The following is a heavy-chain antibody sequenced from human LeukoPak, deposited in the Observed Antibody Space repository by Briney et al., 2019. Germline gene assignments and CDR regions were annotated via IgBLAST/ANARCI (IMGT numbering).Heavy chain of an antibody. V-gene: IGHV1-2*02. CDR3: ARERYGGAAFFDP. J-gene: IGHJ5*02. CDR1: GSTFTGYY. D-gene: IGHD4-23*01. CDR2: INPNSGGT. Sequence: ASVKVSCKASGSTFTGYYMHWVRQAPGQGLEWMGWINPNSGGTNYAQKLQGRVTMTRDTSISTAYMELSRLRSDDTAVYYCARERYGGAAFFDPWGQGTLVTVSS.